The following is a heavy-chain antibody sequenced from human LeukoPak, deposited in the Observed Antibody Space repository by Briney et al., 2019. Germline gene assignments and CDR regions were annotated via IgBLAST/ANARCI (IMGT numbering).Heavy chain of an antibody. V-gene: IGHV3-48*02. D-gene: IGHD1-26*01. CDR2: ITASGTAM. CDR1: GYTFGSYA. Sequence: GGSLRLSCAASGYTFGSYAMNWVRQAPWKGLEWISHITASGTAMFYADSVKGRFTISRDNAKNSLYLQMNSLRDEDTAVYYCASSGNYRFDYWGQGTLVTVSS. J-gene: IGHJ4*02. CDR3: ASSGNYRFDY.